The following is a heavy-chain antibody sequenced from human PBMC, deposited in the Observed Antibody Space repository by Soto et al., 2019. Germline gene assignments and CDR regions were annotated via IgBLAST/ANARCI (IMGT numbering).Heavy chain of an antibody. V-gene: IGHV1-18*01. CDR2: ISAYNVHT. CDR3: ARESYYDSSGYHDY. Sequence: QVQLVQSGAEVKKPGASVKVSFKASGYTFTNNGVTWVRKAPGQGLERLRWISAYNVHTNYAQKLQGRVPMNTETSTSTAYIKLRNLRSDDTAVYYCARESYYDSSGYHDYWGQGTLVTVSS. J-gene: IGHJ4*02. D-gene: IGHD3-22*01. CDR1: GYTFTNNG.